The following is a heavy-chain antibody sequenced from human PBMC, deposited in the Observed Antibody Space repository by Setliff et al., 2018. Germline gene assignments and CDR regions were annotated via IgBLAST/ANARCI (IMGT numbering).Heavy chain of an antibody. CDR2: VFFIGGT. V-gene: IGHV4-39*07. J-gene: IGHJ6*02. Sequence: PSETLSLTCTVSGGPIRSGTHFWGWFRQPPGKGLEWIGSVFFIGGTSSNPSLESRVSVSVDSSENQISLKLSSVTAADTAVYYCVRGGTSENLYAMDVWGQGTTVTVSS. CDR3: VRGGTSENLYAMDV. CDR1: GGPIRSGTHF. D-gene: IGHD3-16*01.